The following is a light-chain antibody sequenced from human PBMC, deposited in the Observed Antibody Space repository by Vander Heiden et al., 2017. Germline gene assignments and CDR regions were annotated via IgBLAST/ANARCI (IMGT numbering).Light chain of an antibody. J-gene: IGKJ1*01. CDR1: QGIRND. Sequence: AIQMIQSPSSLSASVGDRVTITCRASQGIRNDLAWFQQQPGKAPRLLIYAASNLQSGVPSRFSGSGSGTDFTLTISSLQPEDFATYYCLQDYNYPRTFGQGTNVEIK. CDR3: LQDYNYPRT. V-gene: IGKV1-6*01. CDR2: AAS.